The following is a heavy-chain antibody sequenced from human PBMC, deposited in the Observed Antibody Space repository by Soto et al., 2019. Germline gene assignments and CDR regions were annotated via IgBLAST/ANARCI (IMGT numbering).Heavy chain of an antibody. CDR3: AKDQGYYDFWSGYPKYYFDY. J-gene: IGHJ4*02. CDR2: ISGSGGST. D-gene: IGHD3-3*01. CDR1: GFTFSSYA. V-gene: IGHV3-23*01. Sequence: GGSLRLSCAASGFTFSSYAMSWVRQAPGKGLEWVSAISGSGGSTYYADSVKGRFTISRDNSKNTLYLQMNSLRAEDTAVYYCAKDQGYYDFWSGYPKYYFDYWGQGTLVTVSS.